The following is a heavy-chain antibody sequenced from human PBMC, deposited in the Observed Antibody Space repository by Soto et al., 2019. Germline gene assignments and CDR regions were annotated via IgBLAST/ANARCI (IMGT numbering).Heavy chain of an antibody. CDR3: ARAYDFPLNYYYYYMDV. J-gene: IGHJ6*03. CDR2: TYYRSKWYN. V-gene: IGHV6-1*01. D-gene: IGHD3-3*01. Sequence: QSQTLSLTCAISGDSVSSNSAAWNWIRQSPSRGLEWLGRTYYRSKWYNDYAVSVKSRITINPDTSKNQFSLQLNSVTPEDTAVYYCARAYDFPLNYYYYYMDVWGKGTTVTVSS. CDR1: GDSVSSNSAA.